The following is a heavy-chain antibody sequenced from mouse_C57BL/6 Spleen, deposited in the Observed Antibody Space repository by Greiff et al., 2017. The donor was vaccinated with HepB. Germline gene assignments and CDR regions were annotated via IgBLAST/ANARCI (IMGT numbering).Heavy chain of an antibody. Sequence: VQRVESGAELAKPGASVKLSCKASGYTFTSYWMHWVKLRPGQGLEWIGYINPSSGYTKYNQKFKDKATLTADKSSSTAYMQLSSLTYEDSAVYYCARSSPDGYYDYYAMDYWGQGTSVTVSS. V-gene: IGHV1-7*01. CDR3: ARSSPDGYYDYYAMDY. D-gene: IGHD2-3*01. CDR1: GYTFTSYW. J-gene: IGHJ4*01. CDR2: INPSSGYT.